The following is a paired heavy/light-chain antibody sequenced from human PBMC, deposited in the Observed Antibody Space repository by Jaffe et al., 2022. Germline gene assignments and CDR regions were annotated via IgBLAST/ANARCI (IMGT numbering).Light chain of an antibody. Sequence: EIVLTQSPGTLSLSPGERATLSCRASQSVSSSYLAWYQQKPGQAPRLLIYGASSRATGIPDRFSGSGSGTDFTLTISRLEPEDFAVYYCQQYGSSPPVYTFGQGTKLEIK. J-gene: IGKJ2*01. V-gene: IGKV3-20*01. CDR2: GAS. CDR1: QSVSSSY. CDR3: QQYGSSPPVYT.
Heavy chain of an antibody. J-gene: IGHJ4*02. V-gene: IGHV3-49*04. CDR2: IRSKAYGGTT. CDR1: GFTFGDYA. Sequence: EVQVVESGGGLVQPGRSLRLSCTASGFTFGDYAMSWVRQAPGKGLEWVGFIRSKAYGGTTEYAASVKGRFTISRDDSKSIAYLQMNSLKTEDTAVYYCSRGPYVWGSYRPHPFDYWGQGTLVTVSS. D-gene: IGHD3-16*02. CDR3: SRGPYVWGSYRPHPFDY.